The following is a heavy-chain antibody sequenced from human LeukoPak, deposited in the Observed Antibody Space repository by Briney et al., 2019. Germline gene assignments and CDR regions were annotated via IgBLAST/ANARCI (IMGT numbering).Heavy chain of an antibody. D-gene: IGHD6-13*01. V-gene: IGHV1-69*05. CDR3: ARDKTRTASENYYFDY. Sequence: ASVKVSCKASGGTFSNYAISWVRQGPGQGLEWMGGIIPIFGTANYAQKFQGRVTITTDESTSTAYMELSSLRSEDTAVYYCARDKTRTASENYYFDYWGQGTLVTVSS. CDR1: GGTFSNYA. CDR2: IIPIFGTA. J-gene: IGHJ4*02.